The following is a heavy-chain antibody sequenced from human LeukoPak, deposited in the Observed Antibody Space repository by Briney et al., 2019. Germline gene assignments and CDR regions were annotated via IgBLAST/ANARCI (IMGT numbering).Heavy chain of an antibody. D-gene: IGHD4-11*01. CDR3: ASFGGSNYPRFDY. Sequence: SQTLSLTCTVSGGSISSGSYYWSWIRQPAGKGLECIGRIYTSGSTNYNPSLKSRVTISVDTSKNQFSLKLSSVTAADTAVYYCASFGGSNYPRFDYWGQETLVTVSS. V-gene: IGHV4-61*02. J-gene: IGHJ4*02. CDR2: IYTSGST. CDR1: GGSISSGSYY.